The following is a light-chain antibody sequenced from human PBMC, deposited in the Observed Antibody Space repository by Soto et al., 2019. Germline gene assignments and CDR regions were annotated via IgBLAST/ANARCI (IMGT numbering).Light chain of an antibody. CDR3: QSYDSSLSGSV. CDR1: SSNIGAGYD. Sequence: QSVLTQPPSVYGAPGQRVTISCTGGSSNIGAGYDVHWYHQLPGTAPKLLIYGNNNRPSGVPDRFSGSKSGTSASLAIAGLQAEDEADYYCQSYDSSLSGSVFGGGTKLTVL. J-gene: IGLJ2*01. CDR2: GNN. V-gene: IGLV1-40*01.